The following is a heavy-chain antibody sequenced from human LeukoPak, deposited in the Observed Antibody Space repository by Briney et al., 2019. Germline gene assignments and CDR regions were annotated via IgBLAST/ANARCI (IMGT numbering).Heavy chain of an antibody. V-gene: IGHV1-46*01. CDR3: ATGDSGSSTGVDY. CDR1: GGTFSSYA. Sequence: ASVKVSCKASGGTFSSYAISWVRQAPGQGLEWMGIINPSGGSTSYAQKFQGRVTMTRDTSTSTVYMDLSSLRSEDTAVYYCATGDSGSSTGVDYWGQGTLVTVSS. J-gene: IGHJ4*02. CDR2: INPSGGST. D-gene: IGHD1-26*01.